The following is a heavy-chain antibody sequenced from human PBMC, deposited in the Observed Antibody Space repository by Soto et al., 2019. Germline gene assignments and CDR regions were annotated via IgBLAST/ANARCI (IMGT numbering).Heavy chain of an antibody. CDR1: GGSISSYY. J-gene: IGHJ6*03. Sequence: TLSLTCTVSGGSISSYYWSWIRQPPGKGLEWIGYIYYSGSTNYNPSLKSRVTISVDTSKNQFSLKLSSVTAADTAVYYCARHRGEWGSGSYYYDYYYYYMDVWGKGTTVTVSS. V-gene: IGHV4-59*08. D-gene: IGHD3-10*01. CDR3: ARHRGEWGSGSYYYDYYYYYMDV. CDR2: IYYSGST.